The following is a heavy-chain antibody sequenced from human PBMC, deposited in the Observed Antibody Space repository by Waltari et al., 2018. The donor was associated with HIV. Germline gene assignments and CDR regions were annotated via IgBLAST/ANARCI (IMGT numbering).Heavy chain of an antibody. V-gene: IGHV1-2*06. J-gene: IGHJ3*02. Sequence: QAQLVQSGAEVKKPGASMKVFCKASGYSFSDYYLHWVRQAPGQGLEWLGLLSPNSGGTNSAQKFQGRVTMTKDTSITTAYLELNRLTSDDTAVYFCVREGRGITAAPGAFDIWGQGTMVNVAS. CDR1: GYSFSDYY. D-gene: IGHD3-10*01. CDR2: LSPNSGGT. CDR3: VREGRGITAAPGAFDI.